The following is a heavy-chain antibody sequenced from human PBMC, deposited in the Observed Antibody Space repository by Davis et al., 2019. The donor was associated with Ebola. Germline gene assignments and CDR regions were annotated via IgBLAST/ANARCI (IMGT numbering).Heavy chain of an antibody. D-gene: IGHD2-8*02. Sequence: GESLKISCAASGFTFSSYSMNWVRQAPGKGLEWVSSISSSSYIYYADSVKGRFTISRDNSKNTLYLQMNSLRAEDTAVYYCAKGGGYCTGGVCYTLDYWGQGTLVTVSS. V-gene: IGHV3-21*04. J-gene: IGHJ4*02. CDR3: AKGGGYCTGGVCYTLDY. CDR2: ISSSSYI. CDR1: GFTFSSYS.